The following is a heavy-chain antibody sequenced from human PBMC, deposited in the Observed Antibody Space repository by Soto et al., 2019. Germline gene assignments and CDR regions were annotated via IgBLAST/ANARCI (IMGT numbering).Heavy chain of an antibody. Sequence: QVQLVQSGAEMKKPGSLVRVSCKASGGAFSSSGISWVRQAPGQGLEWMAGVIPIFGTTKNAPKFQGRVTVSADESTSTAYMELHRLRSEDTAVYFCARSRPQGSDFPGVIPWDALDVWGQGTLVTVSS. D-gene: IGHD2-21*01. J-gene: IGHJ3*01. CDR1: GGAFSSSG. CDR2: VIPIFGTT. CDR3: ARSRPQGSDFPGVIPWDALDV. V-gene: IGHV1-69*01.